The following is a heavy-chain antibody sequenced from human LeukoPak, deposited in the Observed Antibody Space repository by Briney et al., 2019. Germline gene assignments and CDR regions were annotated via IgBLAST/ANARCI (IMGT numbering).Heavy chain of an antibody. J-gene: IGHJ4*02. V-gene: IGHV5-10-1*01. Sequence: PGESLRISCQGSGYSFTSYWISWVRQMPGKGLEWMGRIDPSDSYTNYSPSFQGDVTISADKSISTAYLQWSSLKASDTAMYYCARRGFLYYYDSSGYYPYWGQGTLVTVSS. CDR3: ARRGFLYYYDSSGYYPY. D-gene: IGHD3-22*01. CDR2: IDPSDSYT. CDR1: GYSFTSYW.